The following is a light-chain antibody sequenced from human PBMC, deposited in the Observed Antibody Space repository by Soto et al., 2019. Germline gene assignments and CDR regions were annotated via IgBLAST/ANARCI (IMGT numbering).Light chain of an antibody. CDR1: QSVTNNY. CDR3: QQYGSSAPIT. CDR2: DAS. Sequence: EIVLTQSPVTLSVSPGERATLSCRASQSVTNNYLAWYQQRPGQAPRLLIYDASYRATGIPARFSGSGSETDFTLTISRLEPEDFALYYCQQYGSSAPITFGQGTRLEIK. J-gene: IGKJ5*01. V-gene: IGKV3-20*01.